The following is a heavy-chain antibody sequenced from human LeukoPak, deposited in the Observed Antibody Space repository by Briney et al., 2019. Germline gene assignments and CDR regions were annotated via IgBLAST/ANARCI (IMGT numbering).Heavy chain of an antibody. CDR2: ISAYNGNT. D-gene: IGHD2-21*02. J-gene: IGHJ4*02. CDR3: ASRGLGSGGDQNYFDY. Sequence: EASVKVSCKASGYTFTSYGINWVRQAPGQGLEWMGWISAYNGNTNYAQKLQGRVTMTTDTSTSTAYMELRSLRSDDTAVYYCASRGLGSGGDQNYFDYWGQGTLVTVSS. V-gene: IGHV1-18*04. CDR1: GYTFTSYG.